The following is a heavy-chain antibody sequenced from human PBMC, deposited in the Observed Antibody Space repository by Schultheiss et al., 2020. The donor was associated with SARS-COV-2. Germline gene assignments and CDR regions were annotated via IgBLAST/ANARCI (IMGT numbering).Heavy chain of an antibody. CDR3: VRVDRYFEDSGYRSFDS. V-gene: IGHV3-7*01. Sequence: GESLKISCAASGFTFSSYEMNWVRQAPGKGLEWVANIKQDGSERHYVDSVKGRFTISRDNAANSLSLQMYNLRAEDTALYYCVRVDRYFEDSGYRSFDSWGQGTLVTVSS. CDR2: IKQDGSER. J-gene: IGHJ4*02. CDR1: GFTFSSYE. D-gene: IGHD3-16*02.